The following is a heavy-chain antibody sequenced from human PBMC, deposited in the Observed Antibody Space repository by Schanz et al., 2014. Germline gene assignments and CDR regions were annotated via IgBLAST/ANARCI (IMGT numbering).Heavy chain of an antibody. CDR2: FDVEDGKT. V-gene: IGHV1-24*01. D-gene: IGHD3-10*01. CDR3: ATNSTFRMVRGSNAFDA. J-gene: IGHJ3*01. Sequence: QVQLLQSGSEVKKPGASVKVSCEISGYTVSALAMHWVRQAPGKGLEWLGGFDVEDGKTIYAQKFQGRVTMTEDSSAKTAYMELSGLRSVGTAEYYCATNSTFRMVRGSNAFDAWGQGTTVTVSS. CDR1: GYTVSALA.